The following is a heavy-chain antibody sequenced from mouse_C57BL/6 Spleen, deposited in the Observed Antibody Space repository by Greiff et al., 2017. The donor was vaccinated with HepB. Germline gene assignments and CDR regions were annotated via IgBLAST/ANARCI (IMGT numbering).Heavy chain of an antibody. V-gene: IGHV1-82*01. D-gene: IGHD2-4*01. CDR1: GYAFSSSW. J-gene: IGHJ3*01. Sequence: VHLVESGPELVKPGASVKISCKASGYAFSSSWMNWVKQRPGKGLEWIGRIYPGDGDTNYNGKFKGKATLTADKSSSTAYMQLSSLTSEDSAVYFCARRDDYDGAWFAYWGQGTLVTVSA. CDR2: IYPGDGDT. CDR3: ARRDDYDGAWFAY.